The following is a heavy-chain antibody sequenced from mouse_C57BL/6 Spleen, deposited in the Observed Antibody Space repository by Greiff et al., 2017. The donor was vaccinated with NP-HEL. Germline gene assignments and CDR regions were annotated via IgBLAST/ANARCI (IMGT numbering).Heavy chain of an antibody. Sequence: EVKVVESGGGLVKPGGSLKLSCAASGFTFSSYAMSWVRQTPEKRLEWVATISDGGSYTYYPDNVKGRFTISRDNAKNNLYLQMSHLKSEDTAMYYCARDRTTVVAPYAMDYWGQGTSVTVSS. D-gene: IGHD1-1*01. V-gene: IGHV5-4*01. J-gene: IGHJ4*01. CDR1: GFTFSSYA. CDR3: ARDRTTVVAPYAMDY. CDR2: ISDGGSYT.